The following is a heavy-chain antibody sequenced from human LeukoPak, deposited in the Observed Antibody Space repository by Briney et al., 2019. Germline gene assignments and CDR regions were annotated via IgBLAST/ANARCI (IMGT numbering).Heavy chain of an antibody. D-gene: IGHD3-16*02. J-gene: IGHJ2*01. Sequence: PSETLSLTCIVSGGSISSSSHYWAWIRQSPGKGLEWIASIDYSGSTYYNPSLKSRVTISVDTSKNQFSLNLSSVTAADTAVYYCARARDYVWGSYRYWYFDLWGRGTLVTVSS. CDR2: IDYSGST. CDR1: GGSISSSSHY. V-gene: IGHV4-39*07. CDR3: ARARDYVWGSYRYWYFDL.